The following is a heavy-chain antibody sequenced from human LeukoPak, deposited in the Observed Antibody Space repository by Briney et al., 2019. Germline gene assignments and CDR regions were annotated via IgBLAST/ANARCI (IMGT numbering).Heavy chain of an antibody. D-gene: IGHD4-23*01. J-gene: IGHJ4*02. CDR2: IYYSGST. CDR1: GGSISSYY. Sequence: PSETLSLTCTVSGGSISSYYWSWIRQPPGKGPEWIGYIYYSGSTNYNPSLKSRVTISVDTSKNQFSLKLSSVTAADTAVYYCARIEDYGGNSVNYWGQGTLVTVSS. CDR3: ARIEDYGGNSVNY. V-gene: IGHV4-59*01.